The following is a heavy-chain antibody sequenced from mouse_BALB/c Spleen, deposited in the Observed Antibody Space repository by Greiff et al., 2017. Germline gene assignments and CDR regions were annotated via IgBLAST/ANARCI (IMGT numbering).Heavy chain of an antibody. CDR3: ARRDYGSSYFDY. CDR1: GYTFTSYW. CDR2: INPSTGYT. J-gene: IGHJ2*01. Sequence: QVHVKQSGAELAKPGASVKMSCKASGYTFTSYWMHWVKQRPGQGLEWIGYINPSTGYTEYNQKFKDKATLTADKSSSTAYMQLSSLTSEDSAVYYCARRDYGSSYFDYWGQGTTLTVSS. V-gene: IGHV1-7*01. D-gene: IGHD1-1*01.